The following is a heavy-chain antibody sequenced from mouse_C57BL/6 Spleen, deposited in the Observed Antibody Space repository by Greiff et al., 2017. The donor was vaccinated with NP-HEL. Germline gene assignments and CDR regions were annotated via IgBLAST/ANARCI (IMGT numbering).Heavy chain of an antibody. CDR2: IDPSDSYT. CDR1: GYTFTSYW. V-gene: IGHV1-50*01. Sequence: QVQLQQPGAELVKPGASVKLSCKASGYTFTSYWMQWVKQRPGQGLEWIGEIDPSDSYTNYNQKFKGKATLTVDPSSSTAYMQLSSLTSEDSAVYDCARVRDYYGSSPWFAYWGQGTLVTVAA. J-gene: IGHJ3*01. D-gene: IGHD1-1*01. CDR3: ARVRDYYGSSPWFAY.